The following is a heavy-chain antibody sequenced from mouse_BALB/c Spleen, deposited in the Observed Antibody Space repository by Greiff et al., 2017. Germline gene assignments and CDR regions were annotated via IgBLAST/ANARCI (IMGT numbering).Heavy chain of an antibody. CDR1: GYTFTSYW. V-gene: IGHV1-7*01. Sequence: VQLQQSGAELAKPGASVKMSCKASGYTFTSYWMHWVKQRPGQGLEWIGYINPSTGYTEYNQKFKDKATLTADKSSSTAYMQLSSLTSEDSAVYYCPRGGNYPYYYAMDYWGQGTSVTVSS. CDR2: INPSTGYT. J-gene: IGHJ4*01. CDR3: PRGGNYPYYYAMDY. D-gene: IGHD2-1*01.